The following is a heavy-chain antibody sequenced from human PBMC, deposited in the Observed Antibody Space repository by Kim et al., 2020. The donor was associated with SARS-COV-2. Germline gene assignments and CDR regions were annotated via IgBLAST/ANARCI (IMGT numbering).Heavy chain of an antibody. CDR1: GFTFDDYA. CDR3: AKDSHDYGGWFDP. Sequence: GGSLRLSCAASGFTFDDYAMHWVRQAPGKGLEWVSGISWNSVSIGYADSVKGRFTISRDNAKNSLYLQMNSLRAEDTALYYCAKDSHDYGGWFDPWGQGTLVTVSS. V-gene: IGHV3-9*01. D-gene: IGHD4-17*01. J-gene: IGHJ5*02. CDR2: ISWNSVSI.